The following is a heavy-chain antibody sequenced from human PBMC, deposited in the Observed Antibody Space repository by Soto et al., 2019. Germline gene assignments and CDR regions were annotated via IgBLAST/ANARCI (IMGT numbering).Heavy chain of an antibody. CDR3: ARSGAVAGNDY. D-gene: IGHD6-19*01. CDR2: ISSSGSTI. V-gene: IGHV3-48*03. CDR1: GFTFSSYE. J-gene: IGHJ4*02. Sequence: GGSLRLSCAASGFTFSSYEMNWVRQAPGKGLEWVSYISSSGSTIYYADSVKGRFTISRDNAKNSLYLQMNSLRAEDTAVYYCARSGAVAGNDYWGQGTLVTVSS.